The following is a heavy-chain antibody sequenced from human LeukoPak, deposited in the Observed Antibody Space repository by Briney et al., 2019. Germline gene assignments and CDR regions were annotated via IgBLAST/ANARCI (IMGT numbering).Heavy chain of an antibody. CDR1: RFTFSDHY. CDR2: IRNKRHRYTT. CDR3: VRVGPPDYDAFDI. J-gene: IGHJ3*02. V-gene: IGHV3-72*01. D-gene: IGHD4-11*01. Sequence: GGSLRLSCAASRFTFSDHYMDWVRQAPGKGLEWVGRIRNKRHRYTTEYAASVKGIFTISRDDSEKSVHLQMNSLKIEDTAVYYCVRVGPPDYDAFDIWGPGTMVTVSS.